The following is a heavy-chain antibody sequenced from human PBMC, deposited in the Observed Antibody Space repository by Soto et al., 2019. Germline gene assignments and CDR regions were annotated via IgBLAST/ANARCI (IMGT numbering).Heavy chain of an antibody. J-gene: IGHJ6*03. CDR1: GFTFSDYY. CDR2: ISSSGSTI. D-gene: IGHD3-10*01. V-gene: IGHV3-11*01. CDR3: ARGGKYYYGSGFYYYYYYMDV. Sequence: PGGSLRLSCAASGFTFSDYYMSWIRQAPGKGLEWVSYISSSGSTIYYADSVKGRFTISRDNAKNSLYLQTNSLRAEDTAVYYCARGGKYYYGSGFYYYYYYMDVWGKGTTVTVSS.